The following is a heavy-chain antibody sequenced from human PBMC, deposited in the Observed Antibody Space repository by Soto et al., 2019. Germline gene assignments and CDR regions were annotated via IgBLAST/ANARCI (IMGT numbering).Heavy chain of an antibody. CDR1: GYTFTSYD. J-gene: IGHJ5*02. CDR2: MNPNSGNT. V-gene: IGHV1-8*01. D-gene: IGHD3-3*01. CDR3: ARGFYDCWSGYITTGSWFDP. Sequence: QVQLVQSGAEVKKPGASVKVSCKASGYTFTSYDINWVRQATGQGLEWMGWMNPNSGNTGYAQKFQGRVTMTRNTSIRTVYMELSSLRSEDTAVYYCARGFYDCWSGYITTGSWFDPWGKGTLVTVSS.